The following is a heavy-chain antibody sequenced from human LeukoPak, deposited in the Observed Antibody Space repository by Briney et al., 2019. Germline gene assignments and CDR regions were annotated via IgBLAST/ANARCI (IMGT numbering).Heavy chain of an antibody. CDR2: ISGSGGST. D-gene: IGHD5-24*01. Sequence: GGSLRLSCAASGFTFSSYAMSWVRQAPGKGLEWVSAISGSGGSTYYADSVKGRFTISRDNSKNTLYLQMNSLRAEDTAVYYCAIPSRDGYNFYGMDVWGQGTTVTVSS. J-gene: IGHJ6*02. V-gene: IGHV3-23*01. CDR1: GFTFSSYA. CDR3: AIPSRDGYNFYGMDV.